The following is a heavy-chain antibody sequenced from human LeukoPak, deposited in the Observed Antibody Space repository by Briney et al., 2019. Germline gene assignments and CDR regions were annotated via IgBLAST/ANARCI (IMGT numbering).Heavy chain of an antibody. CDR1: GFTFSSYG. J-gene: IGHJ4*02. V-gene: IGHV3-30*02. CDR2: IRYDGSNK. Sequence: PGGSLRLSCAASGFTFSSYGMHWVRQAPGKGLGGVAFIRYDGSNKYYADSVKGRFTISRDNSKNTLYLQMNSLRAEDTAVYYCAKDLGYCSGGSCYSGYFDYWGQGTLVTVSS. D-gene: IGHD2-15*01. CDR3: AKDLGYCSGGSCYSGYFDY.